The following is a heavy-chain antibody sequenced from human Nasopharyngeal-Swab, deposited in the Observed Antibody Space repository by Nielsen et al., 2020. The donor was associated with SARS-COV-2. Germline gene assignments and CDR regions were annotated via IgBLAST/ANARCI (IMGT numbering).Heavy chain of an antibody. CDR2: IRSKAYGGTT. CDR1: GFTFGDYA. J-gene: IGHJ6*02. CDR3: TRAGGYSGFQGMDV. V-gene: IGHV3-49*04. D-gene: IGHD5-12*01. Sequence: GGSLSLSCTASGFTFGDYAMSWVRQAPGKGLEWVGFIRSKAYGGTTEYAASVKGRFTISRDDSKSIAYLQMNSLKTEDTAVYYCTRAGGYSGFQGMDVWGQGTTVTVSS.